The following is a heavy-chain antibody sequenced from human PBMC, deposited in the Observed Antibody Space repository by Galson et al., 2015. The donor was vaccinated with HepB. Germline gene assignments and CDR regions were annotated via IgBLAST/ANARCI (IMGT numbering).Heavy chain of an antibody. J-gene: IGHJ6*03. Sequence: SETLSLTCTVSGGSISSYYWSWIRQPPGKGLEWIGYIYYSGSTNYNPSLKSRVTISVDTSKNQFSLKLSSVTAADTAVYYCASSTPYYDFWSGYYGGTSDYYYYMDVWGKGTTVTVSS. V-gene: IGHV4-59*01. CDR1: GGSISSYY. CDR2: IYYSGST. D-gene: IGHD3-3*01. CDR3: ASSTPYYDFWSGYYGGTSDYYYYMDV.